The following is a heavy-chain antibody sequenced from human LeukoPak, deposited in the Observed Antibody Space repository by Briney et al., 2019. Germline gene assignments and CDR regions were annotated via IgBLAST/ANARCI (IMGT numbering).Heavy chain of an antibody. J-gene: IGHJ4*02. D-gene: IGHD6-13*01. Sequence: ASVKVSCKVSGYTLTELSMHWVRQAPGKGLEWMGGFDPEDGETIYAQKFQGGVTMTEDTSTDTAYMELSSLRSEDTAVYYCATPSTGYSSSWYPAYFDYWGQGTLVTVSS. CDR2: FDPEDGET. V-gene: IGHV1-24*01. CDR3: ATPSTGYSSSWYPAYFDY. CDR1: GYTLTELS.